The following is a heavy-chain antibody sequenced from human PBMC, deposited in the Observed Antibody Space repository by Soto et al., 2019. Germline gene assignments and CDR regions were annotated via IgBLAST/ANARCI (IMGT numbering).Heavy chain of an antibody. D-gene: IGHD3-10*01. CDR3: ARDPHYGSGSYGMDV. J-gene: IGHJ6*02. CDR1: GYTFTSYG. Sequence: GASVKVSCKASGYTFTSYGISWVRQAPGQGLEWMGWISAYNGNTNYAQKLQGRVTMTTDTSTSTAYMELSSLRSDDTAVYYCARDPHYGSGSYGMDVWGQGTTVTVSS. CDR2: ISAYNGNT. V-gene: IGHV1-18*01.